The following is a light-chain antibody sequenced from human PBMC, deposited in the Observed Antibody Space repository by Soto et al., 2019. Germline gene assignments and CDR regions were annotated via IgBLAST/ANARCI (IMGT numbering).Light chain of an antibody. J-gene: IGKJ5*01. CDR1: QSISSS. CDR3: QQSYSNPRT. V-gene: IGKV1-39*01. Sequence: DIQMTQSPSSLSTFVGDRVTITCRASQSISSSLNWYQQKPGKAPKLLIYAASGLQSGVPSMFSGSGSGTDFTLTIDSLQPEDFATYYCQQSYSNPRTFGQGTRLEIK. CDR2: AAS.